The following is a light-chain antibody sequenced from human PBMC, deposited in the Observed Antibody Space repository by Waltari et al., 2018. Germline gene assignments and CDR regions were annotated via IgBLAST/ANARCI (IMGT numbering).Light chain of an antibody. J-gene: IGLJ2*01. Sequence: QSALTPPAPVSGSPGQVTTPSRTRTSSYNGASDYVSWYHQPPGKSPPPLIYDVSHRPSGLSYRFSGSKSGNTASLPISGLQAEDEADYYCSSYTSRNTLVVFGGGTKLTVL. CDR1: SSYNGASDY. CDR2: DVS. V-gene: IGLV2-14*03. CDR3: SSYTSRNTLVV.